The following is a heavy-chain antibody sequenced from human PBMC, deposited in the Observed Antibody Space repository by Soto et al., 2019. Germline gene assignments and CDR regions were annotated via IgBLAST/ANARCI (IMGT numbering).Heavy chain of an antibody. CDR2: IYYSGST. CDR3: ARVLDTASWSYFDY. J-gene: IGHJ4*02. D-gene: IGHD5-18*01. CDR1: GGSISSGGYY. V-gene: IGHV4-31*03. Sequence: TLSLTCTVSGGSISSGGYYWSWIRQHPGKGLEWIGYIYYSGSTYYNPSLKSRVTISVDTSKNQFSLKLSSVTAADTAVYYCARVLDTASWSYFDYWGQGTLVTVSS.